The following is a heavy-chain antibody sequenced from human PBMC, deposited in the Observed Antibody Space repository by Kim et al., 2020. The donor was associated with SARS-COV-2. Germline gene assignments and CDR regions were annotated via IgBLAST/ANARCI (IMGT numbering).Heavy chain of an antibody. J-gene: IGHJ4*02. V-gene: IGHV3-30*18. CDR1: GFTFSSYG. Sequence: GGSLRLSCAASGFTFSSYGMHWVRQAPGKGLEWVAVISYDGSNKYYADSVKGRFTISRDNSKNTLYLQMNSLRAEDTAVYYCAKVSNAMAPIDQQPTEDDYWGQGTLVTVSS. CDR2: ISYDGSNK. D-gene: IGHD2-2*01. CDR3: AKVSNAMAPIDQQPTEDDY.